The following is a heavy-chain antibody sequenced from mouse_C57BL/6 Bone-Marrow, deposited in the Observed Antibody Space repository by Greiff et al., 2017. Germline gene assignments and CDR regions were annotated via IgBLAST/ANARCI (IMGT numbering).Heavy chain of an antibody. D-gene: IGHD1-1*01. Sequence: QVQLQQSGAELMKPGASVKLSCKATGYTFTGYWIEWVKQRPGHGLEWIGEILPGSGSTNYNEKFKGKATFTADTSSNKAYMQLSSLTNEDSAIYYCARWGLFITTVVAPYWYFDVWGTGTTVTISS. CDR1: GYTFTGYW. J-gene: IGHJ1*03. V-gene: IGHV1-9*01. CDR2: ILPGSGST. CDR3: ARWGLFITTVVAPYWYFDV.